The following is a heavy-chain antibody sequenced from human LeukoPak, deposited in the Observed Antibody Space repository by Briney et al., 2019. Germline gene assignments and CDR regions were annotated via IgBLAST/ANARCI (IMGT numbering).Heavy chain of an antibody. CDR1: GYTFTDYY. CDR3: ARDMGRYSGDAYDY. Sequence: ASVKVTFKTSGYTFTDYYLHWVRQAPGQGLEWVGWIHPNSGATHYAQKFQGRLTMTMDTSISTVYMELTRLRSDDTAVYYCARDMGRYSGDAYDYWGQGTLVTASS. D-gene: IGHD5-12*01. J-gene: IGHJ4*02. CDR2: IHPNSGAT. V-gene: IGHV1-2*02.